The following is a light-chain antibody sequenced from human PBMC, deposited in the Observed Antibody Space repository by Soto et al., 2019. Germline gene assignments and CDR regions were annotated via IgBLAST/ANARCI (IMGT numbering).Light chain of an antibody. CDR2: DES. V-gene: IGLV2-11*01. CDR1: NGDIGAYHY. CDR3: CSYAGSYTLV. Sequence: QSALTQPRSVSGSPGQSVTISCTGSNGDIGAYHYVSWFQQHPGKAPKLMIYDESKRPSGVPDRFSGSKSGNTASLTISGLQAEEEDDYYCCSYAGSYTLVFGGGTKLTVL. J-gene: IGLJ2*01.